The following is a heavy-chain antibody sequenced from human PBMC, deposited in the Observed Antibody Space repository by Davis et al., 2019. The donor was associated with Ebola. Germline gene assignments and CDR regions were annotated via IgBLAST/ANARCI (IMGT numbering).Heavy chain of an antibody. J-gene: IGHJ4*02. CDR2: IRNRAYGGTP. Sequence: GESLKISCTTSGFAFGDYSVTWVRQGPGKGLEWVGFIRNRAYGGTPEYAASVKGRFTISRDNSKNTLYLQMNSLRAEDTALYYCARDIRTGITGKGELDYFDYWGQGSLVTVSS. V-gene: IGHV3-49*04. CDR1: GFAFGDYS. D-gene: IGHD1-20*01. CDR3: ARDIRTGITGKGELDYFDY.